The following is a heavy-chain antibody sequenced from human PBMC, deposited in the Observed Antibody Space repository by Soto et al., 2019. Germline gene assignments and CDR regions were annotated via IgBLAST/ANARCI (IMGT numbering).Heavy chain of an antibody. CDR3: ARGLILWFGELSRRGGYYYFKDV. D-gene: IGHD3-10*01. V-gene: IGHV4-34*01. J-gene: IGHJ6*03. CDR2: INDSGNI. Sequence: QVQLQQWGAGLLKPSETLSLTCAVYGGSFSGYQWSWIRQTPGKGLEWIGEINDSGNINYNPSLKSPATIFSETPKEQCSLKLRSVPAADPAVYYCARGLILWFGELSRRGGYYYFKDVGGKGNAVSVSS. CDR1: GGSFSGYQ.